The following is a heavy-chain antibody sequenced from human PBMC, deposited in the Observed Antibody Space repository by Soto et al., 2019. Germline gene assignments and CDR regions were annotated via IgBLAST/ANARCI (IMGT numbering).Heavy chain of an antibody. CDR1: GDSISSASYF. J-gene: IGHJ5*02. Sequence: SETLSLTCTVSGDSISSASYFWGWIRQPPGKGLEWIGSVYFVGNSYYNPSLKSRVSISVDASKNQFSLRLSSMTAADTGVYYCARSRLGRAIIRYCSSTSCYPSNWFDPWGQGTLVTSPQ. CDR3: ARSRLGRAIIRYCSSTSCYPSNWFDP. V-gene: IGHV4-39*01. CDR2: VYFVGNS. D-gene: IGHD2-2*01.